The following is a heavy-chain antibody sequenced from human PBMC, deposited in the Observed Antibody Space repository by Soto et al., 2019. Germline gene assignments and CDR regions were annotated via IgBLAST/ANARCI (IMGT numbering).Heavy chain of an antibody. J-gene: IGHJ6*03. CDR2: IYSGGST. V-gene: IGHV3-66*02. D-gene: IGHD1-1*01. CDR1: GFTVSSNY. CDR3: ARDRGTYYYYYYMDV. Sequence: VGSLRLSCAASGFTVSSNYMSWVRQAPGKGLEWVSVIYSGGSTYYADSVKGRFTISRDNSKNTLYLQMNSLRAEDTAVYYCARDRGTYYYYYYMDVWGKGTTVTVSS.